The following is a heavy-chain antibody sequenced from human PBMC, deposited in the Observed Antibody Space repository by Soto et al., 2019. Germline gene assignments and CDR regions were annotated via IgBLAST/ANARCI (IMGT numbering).Heavy chain of an antibody. V-gene: IGHV1-69*06. J-gene: IGHJ4*02. D-gene: IGHD2-8*01. Sequence: QVHLAQTGAEVKKSGSSVRVSCKASGGTFSGYAISWVRQAPGQGLEWMGRIIPISGTTNYAQKFQDRVTITADRHTATVYMELRSLRAEDTAKYFCARHRHIVLMMYGRDWFDYWGQGTLVTVSS. CDR3: ARHRHIVLMMYGRDWFDY. CDR2: IIPISGTT. CDR1: GGTFSGYA.